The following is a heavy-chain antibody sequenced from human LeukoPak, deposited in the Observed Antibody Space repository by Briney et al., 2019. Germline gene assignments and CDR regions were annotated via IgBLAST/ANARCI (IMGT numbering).Heavy chain of an antibody. Sequence: GGSLRLSCAASGFTVSSNYMSWVRQAPGKGLESVSVIYSGGSTYYADSVKGRFTISRDNSKNTLNLQMNSLRAEDTAVYYCARTITYYDFWSGYYPYYMDVWGKGTTVTVSS. V-gene: IGHV3-53*01. CDR2: IYSGGST. CDR1: GFTVSSNY. CDR3: ARTITYYDFWSGYYPYYMDV. J-gene: IGHJ6*03. D-gene: IGHD3-3*01.